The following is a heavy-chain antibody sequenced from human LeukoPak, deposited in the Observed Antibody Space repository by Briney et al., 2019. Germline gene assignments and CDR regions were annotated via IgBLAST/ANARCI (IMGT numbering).Heavy chain of an antibody. D-gene: IGHD3-16*01. CDR2: IYYTGTT. J-gene: IGHJ4*02. CDR1: GGSISDFY. CDR3: ARTPLGAHSDF. V-gene: IGHV4-59*01. Sequence: SETLSLTCTVSGGSISDFYWSWVRQTPGKGLEWIGYIYYTGTTYYNPSLKSRVTISADTSQNRFSLRLSSVTAADTAVYFCARTPLGAHSDFWGQGTLVTVSS.